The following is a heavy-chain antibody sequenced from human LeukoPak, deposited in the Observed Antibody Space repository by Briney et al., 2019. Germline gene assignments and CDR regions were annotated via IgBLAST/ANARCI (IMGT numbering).Heavy chain of an antibody. V-gene: IGHV3-33*08. CDR2: IWYDGSNK. CDR3: ARAQTTTMIVVVIPGMDV. CDR1: GFTFSSYS. Sequence: GGSLRLSCAASGFTFSSYSMNCVRQAPGKGLEWVALIWYDGSNKYFADSVKGRFTISRDNSKNTLYLQMNSLRAEDTAVYYCARAQTTTMIVVVIPGMDVWGQGTTVTVSS. J-gene: IGHJ6*02. D-gene: IGHD3-22*01.